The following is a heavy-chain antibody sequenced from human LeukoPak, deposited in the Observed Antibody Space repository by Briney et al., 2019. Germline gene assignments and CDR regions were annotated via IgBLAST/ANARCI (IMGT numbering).Heavy chain of an antibody. J-gene: IGHJ4*02. CDR2: IYYRGST. Sequence: SETLSLTCTVSSGSINFYYWSWIRQTPGKGLEWIGYIYYRGSTNYNPSLKSRVTISVDTPKDQFSLNLSSVTAADTAIYYCARTTGNYGYYFDYWGQGAQVTVSS. CDR3: ARTTGNYGYYFDY. D-gene: IGHD1-7*01. CDR1: SGSINFYY. V-gene: IGHV4-59*01.